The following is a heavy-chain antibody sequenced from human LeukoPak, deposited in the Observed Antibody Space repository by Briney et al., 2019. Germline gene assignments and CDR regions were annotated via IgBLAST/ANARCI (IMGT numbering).Heavy chain of an antibody. Sequence: SVKVSCQASGGTYSSYAISWVRQAPGQGLAWMGGIILIFGTANYAQKFQGRVKITADESTSTAYMELSSLRSEDTAVYYCARGELIYYIDYWGQGTLVSVSS. CDR1: GGTYSSYA. CDR3: ARGELIYYIDY. CDR2: IILIFGTA. V-gene: IGHV1-69*01. J-gene: IGHJ4*02. D-gene: IGHD1-1*01.